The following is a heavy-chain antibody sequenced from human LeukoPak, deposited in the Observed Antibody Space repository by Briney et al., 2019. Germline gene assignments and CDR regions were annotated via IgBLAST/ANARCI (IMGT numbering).Heavy chain of an antibody. CDR3: ARTGGNSVGFDY. Sequence: VASVKVSCKASGYTFTSYDINWVRQATGQGLEWMGWMNPNSGNTGYAQKFQGRVTITRNTSISTAYMELSSLRSEDTAVYYCARTGGNSVGFDYWGQGTLVTVSS. CDR1: GYTFTSYD. V-gene: IGHV1-8*03. D-gene: IGHD4-23*01. J-gene: IGHJ4*02. CDR2: MNPNSGNT.